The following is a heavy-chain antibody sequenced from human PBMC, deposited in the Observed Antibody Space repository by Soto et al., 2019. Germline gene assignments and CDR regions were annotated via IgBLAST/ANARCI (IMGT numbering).Heavy chain of an antibody. V-gene: IGHV3-33*01. D-gene: IGHD5-12*01. CDR3: ARDPEMATINYFDY. CDR1: GFIFSNYG. CDR2: IWYDGSNT. J-gene: IGHJ4*02. Sequence: HXVSLRLWCAASGFIFSNYGMHWARQAPGKGLEWVAIIWYDGSNTYSADSVKGRFTISRDNSKNTLYLQMNSLRAEDTAVYYCARDPEMATINYFDYSGQGTLVIVPS.